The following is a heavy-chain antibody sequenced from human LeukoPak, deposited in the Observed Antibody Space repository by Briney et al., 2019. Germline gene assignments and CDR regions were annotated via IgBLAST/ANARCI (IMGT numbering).Heavy chain of an antibody. CDR1: GFTFSSYA. V-gene: IGHV3-23*01. Sequence: GGSLRLSCAASGFTFSSYAMSWVRQAPGKGLEWISTIKGSDFTTYFADSVRGRYTIPRDNSRNTLYLQMDNLRAEDTAIYYCAKDLGLSVGTTPFDFWGQGTLVTVSS. CDR3: AKDLGLSVGTTPFDF. D-gene: IGHD1-26*01. CDR2: IKGSDFTT. J-gene: IGHJ4*02.